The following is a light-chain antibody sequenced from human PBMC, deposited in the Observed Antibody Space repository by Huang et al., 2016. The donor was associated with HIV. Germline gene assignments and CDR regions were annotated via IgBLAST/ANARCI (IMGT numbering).Light chain of an antibody. J-gene: IGKJ1*01. Sequence: EIAMTQSPATLSVSPGERATLSCRASQSVSSNLAWYQQKPGQAPSLLIYGASTRATGIPARFSGSGSGTEFTLTISSLQSEDFAVYYCQQYNNWPPWTFGQGTKVEIK. CDR2: GAS. CDR3: QQYNNWPPWT. CDR1: QSVSSN. V-gene: IGKV3-15*01.